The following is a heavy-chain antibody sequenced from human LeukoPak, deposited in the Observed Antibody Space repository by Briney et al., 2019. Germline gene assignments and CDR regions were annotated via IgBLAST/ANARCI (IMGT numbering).Heavy chain of an antibody. CDR2: IIPIFGTA. V-gene: IGHV1-69*13. J-gene: IGHJ4*02. CDR1: GGTFSSYA. Sequence: SVKVSCKASGGTFSSYAISWVRQAPGQGLEWMGGIIPIFGTANYAQKFQGRVTITADESTSTAYMELSSLRSEDTAVYYCARGTYYYDSSGYYLNYWGQGTLVTVSS. CDR3: ARGTYYYDSSGYYLNY. D-gene: IGHD3-22*01.